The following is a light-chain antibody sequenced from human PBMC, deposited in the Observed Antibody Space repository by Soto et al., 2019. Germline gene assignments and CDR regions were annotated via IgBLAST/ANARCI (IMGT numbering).Light chain of an antibody. CDR3: QQRSSCPYT. Sequence: IVLTQSPATLSLSPGERATLSCRSSQSVSSYLAWYQHRPGQPPRLLLYDSFTRATGIPARFSGSGSGTDFTLTIRSREPECFAMFYCQQRSSCPYTFGQGTKLEIK. J-gene: IGKJ2*01. CDR2: DSF. V-gene: IGKV3-11*01. CDR1: QSVSSY.